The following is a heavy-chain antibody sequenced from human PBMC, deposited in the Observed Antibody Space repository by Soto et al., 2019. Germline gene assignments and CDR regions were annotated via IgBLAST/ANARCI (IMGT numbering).Heavy chain of an antibody. Sequence: PGGSLRLSCAASGFTFSSYWMSWVRQAPGKGLEWVANIKQDGSEKYYVDSVKGRFTISRDNAKNSLYLQMNSLRAEDTAVYYCARFYYGSGSYYINPYYYGMDVWGQGTTVTVS. CDR3: ARFYYGSGSYYINPYYYGMDV. J-gene: IGHJ6*02. V-gene: IGHV3-7*03. CDR2: IKQDGSEK. CDR1: GFTFSSYW. D-gene: IGHD3-10*01.